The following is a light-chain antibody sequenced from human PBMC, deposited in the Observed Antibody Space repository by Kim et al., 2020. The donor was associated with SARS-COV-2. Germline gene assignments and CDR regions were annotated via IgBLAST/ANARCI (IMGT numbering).Light chain of an antibody. CDR1: PNDLII. CDR2: EVN. V-gene: IGLV2-23*02. J-gene: IGLJ1*01. Sequence: QSALTQPASVSGSPGQSITISCTGVPNDLIIVSWYLRHPGKAPELLIYEVNSRPSGVSDRFSASKTGSTASLTISGLQTEDEADYYCCSFVGRSSFVFGTGTKVTVL. CDR3: CSFVGRSSFV.